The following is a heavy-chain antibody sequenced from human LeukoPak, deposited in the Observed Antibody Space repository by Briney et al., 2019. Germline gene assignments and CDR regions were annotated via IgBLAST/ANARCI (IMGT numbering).Heavy chain of an antibody. D-gene: IGHD4-17*01. Sequence: SGGSLRLSCAASGFTFSSYGMHWVRQAPGKGLEWVANIKQDGSEKYYVDSVKGRFTISRDDAKNSLYLQMNSLRAEDTAVYYCARHSTEPDAFDIWGQGTMVTVSS. CDR3: ARHSTEPDAFDI. CDR2: IKQDGSEK. J-gene: IGHJ3*02. V-gene: IGHV3-7*01. CDR1: GFTFSSYG.